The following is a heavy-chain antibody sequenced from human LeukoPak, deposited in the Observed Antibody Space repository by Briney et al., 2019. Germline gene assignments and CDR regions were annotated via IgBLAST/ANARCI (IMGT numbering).Heavy chain of an antibody. CDR3: ARSHCSSTSCYNYYYYGMDV. J-gene: IGHJ6*02. CDR1: GFTFSSYW. CDR2: IKQDGSEK. D-gene: IGHD2-2*01. Sequence: GGSLRLSCAASGFTFSSYWMSWVRQAPGKGLEWVANIKQDGSEKYYVDSVKGRFTISRDNAKNSLYLQMNSLRAEDTAVYYCARSHCSSTSCYNYYYYGMDVWGQGTTVTVSS. V-gene: IGHV3-7*01.